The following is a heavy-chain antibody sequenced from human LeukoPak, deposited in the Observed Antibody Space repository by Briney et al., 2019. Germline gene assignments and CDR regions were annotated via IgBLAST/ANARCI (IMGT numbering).Heavy chain of an antibody. Sequence: GASVKVSCKTSGYTFTDYYIHWVRQAPGQGLEWMGWINPDSGYTNYAQKFQGRVTMTRDTSISTAYMDLSSLRSDDTAVYYCARHTTIFGVAIIDIWGQGTMVTVSS. V-gene: IGHV1-2*02. CDR2: INPDSGYT. CDR3: ARHTTIFGVAIIDI. CDR1: GYTFTDYY. D-gene: IGHD3-3*01. J-gene: IGHJ3*02.